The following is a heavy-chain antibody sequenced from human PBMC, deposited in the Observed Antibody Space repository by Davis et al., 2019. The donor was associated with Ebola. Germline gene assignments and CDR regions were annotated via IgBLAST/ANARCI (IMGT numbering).Heavy chain of an antibody. V-gene: IGHV5-51*01. CDR2: IYPGDSDT. Sequence: GESLTISCKGSGYSFTSYWIGWVRQMPGKGLEWMGIIYPGDSDTRYRPSFQGQVTISADKSISTAYLQWSSLKASDTAMYYCARFSVAATRYYYYGMDVWGQGTTVTVSS. CDR1: GYSFTSYW. CDR3: ARFSVAATRYYYYGMDV. J-gene: IGHJ6*02. D-gene: IGHD2-15*01.